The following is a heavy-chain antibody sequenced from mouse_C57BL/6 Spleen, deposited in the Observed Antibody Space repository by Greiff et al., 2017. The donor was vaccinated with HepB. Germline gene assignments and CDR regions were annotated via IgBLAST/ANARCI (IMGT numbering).Heavy chain of an antibody. D-gene: IGHD3-3*01. J-gene: IGHJ3*01. Sequence: QVQLKQPGAELVRPGSSVKLSCKASGYTFTSYWMHWVKQRPIQGLEWIGNIDPSDSETHYNQKFKDKATLTVDKSSSTAYMQLSSLTSEDSAGYYCAGTSGRCWGAYWGEGTLGTVSA. CDR1: GYTFTSYW. CDR3: AGTSGRCWGAY. V-gene: IGHV1-52*01. CDR2: IDPSDSET.